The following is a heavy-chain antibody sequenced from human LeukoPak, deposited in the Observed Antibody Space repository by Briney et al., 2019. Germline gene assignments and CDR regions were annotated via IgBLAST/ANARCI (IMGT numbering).Heavy chain of an antibody. CDR3: ARHCNYYDSSGYNYYFDY. V-gene: IGHV4-34*01. J-gene: IGHJ4*02. CDR1: GGSISSYY. D-gene: IGHD3-22*01. CDR2: INHSGST. Sequence: PSETLSLTCTVSGGSISSYYWSWIRQPPGKGLEWIGEINHSGSTNYNPSLKSRVTISVDTSKNQFSLKLSSVTAADTAVYYCARHCNYYDSSGYNYYFDYWGQGTLVTVSS.